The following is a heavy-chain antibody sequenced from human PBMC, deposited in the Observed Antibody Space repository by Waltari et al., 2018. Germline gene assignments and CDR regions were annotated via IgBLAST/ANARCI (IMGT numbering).Heavy chain of an antibody. CDR2: ISFESNNK. Sequence: QVDLVESGGGVVQPGRSLRLSCAASGVTFHNYDMHWVRQARGKGVELVTAISFESNNKYHTDSVKGRFTISRDNSKNMLYLEMNSLGTEDTALYYCASVADTGYKTNWGQGTLVTVSS. CDR1: GVTFHNYD. CDR3: ASVADTGYKTN. J-gene: IGHJ4*02. D-gene: IGHD5-12*01. V-gene: IGHV3-30-3*01.